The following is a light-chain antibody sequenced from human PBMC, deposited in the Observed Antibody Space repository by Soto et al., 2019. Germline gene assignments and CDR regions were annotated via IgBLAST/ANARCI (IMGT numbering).Light chain of an antibody. CDR1: SSDVGGYNY. CDR3: SSYTSSTTYD. J-gene: IGLJ1*01. Sequence: QSALTQPASVSGSPGQSITISCPGTSSDVGGYNYVSWYQQHPSKAPKLMIYDVSNRPSGVSNRFSGSKSGNTASLTISGLQAEDEADYYCSSYTSSTTYDFGTGSKVTVL. CDR2: DVS. V-gene: IGLV2-14*01.